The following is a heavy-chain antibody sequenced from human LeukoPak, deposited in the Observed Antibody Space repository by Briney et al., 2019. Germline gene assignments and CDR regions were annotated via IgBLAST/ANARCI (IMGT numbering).Heavy chain of an antibody. CDR3: ARVPGYVPFFDY. Sequence: SVKVSCKASGYTFTGYYMHWVRQAPGQGLEWMGWINPNSGGTNYAQKFQGRVTMTRDTSISTAYMELSRLRSDDTAVYYCARVPGYVPFFDYWGQGTLVTVSS. V-gene: IGHV1-2*02. CDR2: INPNSGGT. D-gene: IGHD3-16*01. J-gene: IGHJ4*02. CDR1: GYTFTGYY.